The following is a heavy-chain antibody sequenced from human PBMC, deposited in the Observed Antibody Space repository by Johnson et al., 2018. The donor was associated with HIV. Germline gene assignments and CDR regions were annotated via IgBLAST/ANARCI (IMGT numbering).Heavy chain of an antibody. CDR1: VFSVSNTY. J-gene: IGHJ3*02. CDR2: INSDGSST. D-gene: IGHD3-10*01. Sequence: VQLVESGGGVVQPGGSLRLSCGASVFSVSNTYMNWVRQAPGKGLEWVSRINSDGSSTSYADSVKGRFTISRDNAKNTLYLQMNSLKTEDTAVYYCTTDWGLWFGNLLHDAFDIWGQGTMVTVSS. CDR3: TTDWGLWFGNLLHDAFDI. V-gene: IGHV3-74*01.